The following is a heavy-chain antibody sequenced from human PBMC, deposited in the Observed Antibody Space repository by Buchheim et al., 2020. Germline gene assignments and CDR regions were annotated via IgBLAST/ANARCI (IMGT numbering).Heavy chain of an antibody. CDR2: ISYDGSNK. J-gene: IGHJ6*02. CDR1: GFTFSSYW. CDR3: AKDEEYQLLYGGYYYYYGMDV. V-gene: IGHV3-30*18. D-gene: IGHD2-2*02. Sequence: VQLVESGGGLVQPGGSLRLSCAASGFTFSSYWMSWVRQAPGKGLEWVAVISYDGSNKYYADSVKGRFTISRDNSKNTLYLQMNSLRAEDAAVYYCAKDEEYQLLYGGYYYYYGMDVWGQGTT.